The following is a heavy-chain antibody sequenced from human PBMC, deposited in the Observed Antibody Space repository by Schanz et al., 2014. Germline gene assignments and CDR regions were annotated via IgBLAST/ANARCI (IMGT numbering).Heavy chain of an antibody. D-gene: IGHD3-16*01. Sequence: QVQLVQSGAEVKKPGASVKVSCKASGYTFTSYGICWVRQAPGQGLEWMGWISPYNGNTNYAQKLQGRVTMTADTSTSTAYMDLRSLRSDDTAHYYCVRVPSRDVSFDLWGRGTLVTVSS. CDR1: GYTFTSYG. J-gene: IGHJ2*01. CDR2: ISPYNGNT. V-gene: IGHV1-18*01. CDR3: VRVPSRDVSFDL.